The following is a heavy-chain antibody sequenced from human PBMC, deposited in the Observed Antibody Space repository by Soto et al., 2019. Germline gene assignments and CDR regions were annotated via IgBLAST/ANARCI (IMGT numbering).Heavy chain of an antibody. D-gene: IGHD3-22*01. CDR3: AIDAYLYYSYTSGYWNY. J-gene: IGHJ4*02. V-gene: IGHV1-2*02. CDR1: GYTFTDYY. Sequence: ASVKVSCKASGYTFTDYYIHWVRQAPGQGLEWMGWVNPNSGGANYAQKFQGRVAMTRDTSIGTAYLELRTLRFDDTAVYFCAIDAYLYYSYTSGYWNYWGQGTRVTVSS. CDR2: VNPNSGGA.